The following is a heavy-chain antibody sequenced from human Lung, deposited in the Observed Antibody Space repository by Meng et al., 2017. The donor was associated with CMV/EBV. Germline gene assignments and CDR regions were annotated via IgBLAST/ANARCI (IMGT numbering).Heavy chain of an antibody. CDR3: AGVGDDLGSCITTSCHNGYYFDY. CDR2: IYSGGDT. Sequence: SCKGSGYSFTSYWIGWVRQAPGKGLEWVSIIYSGGDTYYVDSVKGRFTISRDISTNTLSLQLNNLRAEDSAVYYCAGVGDDLGSCITTSCHNGYYFDYWGQGTLVTVSS. V-gene: IGHV3-53*01. CDR1: GYSFTSYW. J-gene: IGHJ4*02. D-gene: IGHD2-2*02.